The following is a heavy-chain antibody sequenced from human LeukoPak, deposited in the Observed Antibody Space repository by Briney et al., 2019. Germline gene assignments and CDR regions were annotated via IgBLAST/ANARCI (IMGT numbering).Heavy chain of an antibody. CDR1: GYTFTSYA. CDR2: INTNTGNP. V-gene: IGHV7-4-1*02. Sequence: ASVKVSCKASGYTFTSYAMNWVRQAPGQGLEWMGWINTNTGNPTYAQGFTGRFVFSLDTSVSTAYLQISSLKAEDTAVYYCAREGHRVTTLESGAFDIWGQGTMVTVSS. CDR3: AREGHRVTTLESGAFDI. D-gene: IGHD4-11*01. J-gene: IGHJ3*02.